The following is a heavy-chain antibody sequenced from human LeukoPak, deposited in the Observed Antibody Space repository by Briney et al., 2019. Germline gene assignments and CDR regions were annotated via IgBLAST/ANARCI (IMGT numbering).Heavy chain of an antibody. V-gene: IGHV4-39*01. J-gene: IGHJ3*02. CDR2: IYYSGST. D-gene: IGHD4-23*01. CDR1: GGSISSSSYY. CDR3: ARPAYGGGPDAFDI. Sequence: KASETLSLTCTVSGGSISSSSYYWGWIRQPPGKGLEWIGSIYYSGSTYYNPSLKNRVTISVDTSKNQFSLKLSSVTAADTAVYYCARPAYGGGPDAFDIWGQGTMVTVSS.